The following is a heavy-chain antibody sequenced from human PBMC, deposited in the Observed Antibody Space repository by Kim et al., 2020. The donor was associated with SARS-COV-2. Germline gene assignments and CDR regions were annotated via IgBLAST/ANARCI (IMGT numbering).Heavy chain of an antibody. D-gene: IGHD3-3*01. J-gene: IGHJ6*02. CDR2: ISSSSSYI. V-gene: IGHV3-21*01. CDR1: GFTFSSYS. Sequence: GGSLRLSCAASGFTFSSYSMNWVRQAPGKGLEWVSSISSSSSYIYYADSVKGRFTISRDNAKNSLYLQMNSLRAEDTAVYYCARATIIPNSLSGENLNYYYGMDVWGQGTTVTVSS. CDR3: ARATIIPNSLSGENLNYYYGMDV.